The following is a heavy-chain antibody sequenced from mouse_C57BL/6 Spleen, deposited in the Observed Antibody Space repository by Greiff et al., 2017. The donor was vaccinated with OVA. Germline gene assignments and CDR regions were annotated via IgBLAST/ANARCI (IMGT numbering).Heavy chain of an antibody. V-gene: IGHV1-54*01. CDR1: GYAFTNYL. D-gene: IGHD1-1*01. CDR2: INPGSGGT. J-gene: IGHJ4*01. CDR3: ARGAIYGSSLYAMDY. Sequence: QVQLQQSGAELVRPGTSVKVSCKASGYAFTNYLIEWVKQRPGQGLEWIGVINPGSGGTTYNEEFKGKATLTAAKSSSTAYMQLSSLSSEDTAVYFCARGAIYGSSLYAMDYWGQGTSVTVSS.